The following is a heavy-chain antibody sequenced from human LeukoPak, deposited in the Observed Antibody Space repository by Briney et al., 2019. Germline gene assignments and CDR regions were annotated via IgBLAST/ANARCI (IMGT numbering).Heavy chain of an antibody. CDR3: ARAPHDYGDYRSWFDP. V-gene: IGHV1-18*01. CDR2: ISAYNGNT. Sequence: ASVKVSCKASGYTFTSCGISWVRQAPGQGLEWMGWISAYNGNTNYAQKLQGRVTMTTDTSTSTAYMELRSLRSDDTAVYYCARAPHDYGDYRSWFDPWGQGTLVTVSS. J-gene: IGHJ5*02. CDR1: GYTFTSCG. D-gene: IGHD4-17*01.